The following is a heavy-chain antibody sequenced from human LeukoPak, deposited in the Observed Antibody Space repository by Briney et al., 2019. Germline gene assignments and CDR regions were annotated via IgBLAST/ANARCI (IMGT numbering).Heavy chain of an antibody. D-gene: IGHD2-2*01. CDR2: ISAYNGNT. V-gene: IGHV1-18*01. CDR1: GYTFTSYG. CDR3: AREYCSSTSCYLDV. J-gene: IGHJ6*02. Sequence: GASVKVSCEASGYTFTSYGISWVRQAPGQGLGWMGWISAYNGNTNYAQKLQGRVTMTTDTSTSTAYMELRSLRSDDTAVYYCAREYCSSTSCYLDVWGQGTTVTVSS.